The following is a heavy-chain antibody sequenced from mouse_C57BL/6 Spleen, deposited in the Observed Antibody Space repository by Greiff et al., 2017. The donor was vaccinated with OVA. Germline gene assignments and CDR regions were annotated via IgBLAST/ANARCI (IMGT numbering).Heavy chain of an antibody. Sequence: EVKLMESGGGLVQPGGSMKLSCVASGFTFSNYWMNWVRQSPEKGLEWVAQIRLKSDNYATHYAESVKGRFTISRDDSKSSVYLQMNNLRAEDTGIYYCTVYYGPVAYWGQGTLVTVSA. CDR1: GFTFSNYW. D-gene: IGHD2-1*01. J-gene: IGHJ3*01. CDR3: TVYYGPVAY. CDR2: IRLKSDNYAT. V-gene: IGHV6-3*01.